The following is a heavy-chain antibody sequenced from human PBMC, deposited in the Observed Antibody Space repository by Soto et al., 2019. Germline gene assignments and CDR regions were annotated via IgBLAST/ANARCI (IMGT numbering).Heavy chain of an antibody. CDR2: INYSGNT. Sequence: PSETLSLTCKVSGGSISNPDYYWSWIRQPPGKGLEWIGYINYSGNTYYNPSLKSRVFVSVDTSKNQISLRLSSVTAADTAVYYCARVFTLTYNWFDPWGQGTPVTVSS. V-gene: IGHV4-30-4*01. D-gene: IGHD3-22*01. J-gene: IGHJ5*02. CDR3: ARVFTLTYNWFDP. CDR1: GGSISNPDYY.